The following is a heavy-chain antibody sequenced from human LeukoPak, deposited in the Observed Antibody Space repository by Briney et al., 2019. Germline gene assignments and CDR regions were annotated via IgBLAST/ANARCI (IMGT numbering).Heavy chain of an antibody. CDR1: GFTFSSYS. Sequence: GGSLRLSCAASGFTFSSYSMNWVRQAPGKGLEWVSSISSSSSYIYYADSVKGRFTISRDNAKNSLYLQMNSLRAEDTAVYYCAREERYYSGGSCYSLDYWGQGTLVTVSS. CDR3: AREERYYSGGSCYSLDY. V-gene: IGHV3-21*01. CDR2: ISSSSSYI. D-gene: IGHD2-15*01. J-gene: IGHJ4*02.